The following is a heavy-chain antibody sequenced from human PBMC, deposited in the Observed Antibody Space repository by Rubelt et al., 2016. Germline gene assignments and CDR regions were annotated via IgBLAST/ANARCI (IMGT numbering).Heavy chain of an antibody. V-gene: IGHV4-34*02. J-gene: IGHJ4*02. CDR2: INHSGST. CDR1: GGSFSGNY. D-gene: IGHD1-26*01. Sequence: QVQLQQWGAGLLKPSETLSLTCAVYGGSFSGNYWSWIRQPPGKGLEWIGEINHSGSTNYNPSLKVRVTRSVDTCKNQSSLRRSAVTAADTAVYYCARGPNSIVGATWFTYWGQGTLVTVSS. CDR3: ARGPNSIVGATWFTY.